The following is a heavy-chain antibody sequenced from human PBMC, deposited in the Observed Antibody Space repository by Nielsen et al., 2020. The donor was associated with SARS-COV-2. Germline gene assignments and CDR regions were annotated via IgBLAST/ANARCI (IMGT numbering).Heavy chain of an antibody. Sequence: GESLKISCAASGFTFSSYSMNWVRRAPGKGLEWVSYISSSGSTIYHADSVKGRFTISRDNAKNSLYLQMNSLKAEDTAVYYCARPLGGSPGYWGQGTLVTVSS. J-gene: IGHJ4*02. CDR3: ARPLGGSPGY. V-gene: IGHV3-48*01. CDR1: GFTFSSYS. CDR2: ISSSGSTI. D-gene: IGHD1-26*01.